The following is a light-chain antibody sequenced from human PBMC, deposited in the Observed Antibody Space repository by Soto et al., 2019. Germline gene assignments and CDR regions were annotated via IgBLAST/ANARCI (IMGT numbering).Light chain of an antibody. V-gene: IGLV1-40*01. CDR2: GNT. J-gene: IGLJ1*01. CDR3: QSYDNSLTGSRV. Sequence: QSVLTQPPSVSGAPGQRVTISCTGSSSNIGAGFDVHWYQQLPGTAPRLLIYGNTNRPSGVPDRFSGSRSGTSASLAINGLQAEDEGDYYCQSYDNSLTGSRVFGTGTKLTVL. CDR1: SSNIGAGFD.